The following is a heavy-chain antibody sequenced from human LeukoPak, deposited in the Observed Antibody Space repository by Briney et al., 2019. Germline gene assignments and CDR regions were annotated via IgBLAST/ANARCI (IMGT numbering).Heavy chain of an antibody. CDR2: IYYSGST. CDR1: GGSISSSSYY. CDR3: AGRLYCSSTSCYTTPPNWFDP. J-gene: IGHJ5*02. V-gene: IGHV4-39*01. Sequence: SETLSLTCTVSGGSISSSSYYWGWIRQPPGKGLEWIGSIYYSGSTYYNPSLKSRVTISVDTSKNQFSLKLSSVTAADTAVYYCAGRLYCSSTSCYTTPPNWFDPWGQGTLVTVSS. D-gene: IGHD2-2*02.